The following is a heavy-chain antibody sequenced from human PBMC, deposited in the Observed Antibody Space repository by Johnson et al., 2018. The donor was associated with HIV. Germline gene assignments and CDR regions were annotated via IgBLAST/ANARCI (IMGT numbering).Heavy chain of an antibody. CDR2: ITWNGGGT. D-gene: IGHD3-22*01. CDR3: ARATYYYDTSGYLTRPGAFDI. Sequence: VHLVESGGGVVRPGGSLRLSCAASGFTFDEYDMSWVRQGPGKGLEWVSGITWNGGGTGYADSVKGRFTISRDNAKNSLYLQMDSLRPEDTALYYCARATYYYDTSGYLTRPGAFDIWGQGTMVTVSS. CDR1: GFTFDEYD. J-gene: IGHJ3*02. V-gene: IGHV3-20*04.